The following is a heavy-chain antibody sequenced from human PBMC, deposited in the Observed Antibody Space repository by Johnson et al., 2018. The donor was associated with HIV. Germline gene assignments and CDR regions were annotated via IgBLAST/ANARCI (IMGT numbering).Heavy chain of an antibody. V-gene: IGHV3-48*03. CDR1: GFSFDDYA. CDR3: ARVGIYYDSIEDAFD. D-gene: IGHD3-22*01. J-gene: IGHJ3*02. CDR2: ISSSGSTI. Sequence: VQVLESGGVAVQPGGSLRLSCAASGFSFDDYAMHWVRQAPGKGLEWVSLISSSGSTIYYADSVKGRFTISRDNAKNSLYLQMNSLRAEDTAVYYCARVGIYYDSIEDAFD.